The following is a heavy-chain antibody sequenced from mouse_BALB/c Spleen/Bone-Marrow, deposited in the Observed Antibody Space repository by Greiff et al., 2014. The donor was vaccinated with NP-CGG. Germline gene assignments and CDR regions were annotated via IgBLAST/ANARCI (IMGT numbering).Heavy chain of an antibody. D-gene: IGHD2-1*01. CDR1: GYTFTTYT. V-gene: IGHV1-4*01. CDR2: INPSSGYT. J-gene: IGHJ4*01. Sequence: VQLQQSGAELARPGASVKMSCRASGYTFTTYTMHWVKQRPGQGLEWIGYINPSSGYTYYNQKFKDKATLTADKSSSAAYLQLSSLTSEDSAVHYCARVYGNYDAMDYWGQGTSVTVSS. CDR3: ARVYGNYDAMDY.